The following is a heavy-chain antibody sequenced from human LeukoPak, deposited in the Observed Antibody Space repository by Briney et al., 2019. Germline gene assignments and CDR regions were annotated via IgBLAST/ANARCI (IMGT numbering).Heavy chain of an antibody. J-gene: IGHJ5*02. Sequence: GASVKVSCKASGYTFTDYYTHWVQQAPGKGLEWMGRVDPEDGETIYAEKFQGRVTITADTSTDTAYMELSSLRSEDTAVYYCATDQEGGLRGPWGQGTLVTVSS. CDR3: ATDQEGGLRGP. D-gene: IGHD1-26*01. CDR2: VDPEDGET. CDR1: GYTFTDYY. V-gene: IGHV1-69-2*01.